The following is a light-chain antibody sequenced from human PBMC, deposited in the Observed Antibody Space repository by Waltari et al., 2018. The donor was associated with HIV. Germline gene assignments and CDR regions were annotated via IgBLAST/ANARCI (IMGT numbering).Light chain of an antibody. Sequence: SYVLAQPPSVSVAPGQTARITCGGDNIGGKSVHWYQQKPGQAPLLVVYDDSDRPSGIPERFSGSNSGNTATLTISRVEAGDEADYYCQVWDSSSDDWVFGGGTKVTVL. CDR2: DDS. CDR3: QVWDSSSDDWV. CDR1: NIGGKS. V-gene: IGLV3-21*02. J-gene: IGLJ3*02.